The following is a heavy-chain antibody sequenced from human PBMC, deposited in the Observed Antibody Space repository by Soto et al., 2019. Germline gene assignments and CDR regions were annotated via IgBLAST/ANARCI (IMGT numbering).Heavy chain of an antibody. CDR1: GGTLSSDKKA. V-gene: IGHV4-30-2*01. Sequence: XQTLPRTCSVSGGTLSSDKKAWSWIRQPPGKGLEWIGFIYNSGSTYYNSSLKGRVTISVDRSKNHLFLNLTSVTAADTALYYCATYRNFCKVWAQGTKVTFPS. D-gene: IGHD4-4*01. CDR3: ATYRNFCKV. J-gene: IGHJ3*01. CDR2: IYNSGST.